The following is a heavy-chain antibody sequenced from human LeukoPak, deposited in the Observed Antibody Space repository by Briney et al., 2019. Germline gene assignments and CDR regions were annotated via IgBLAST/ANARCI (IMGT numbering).Heavy chain of an antibody. V-gene: IGHV1-69*06. J-gene: IGHJ5*02. Sequence: ASVKVSCKASGGTFSSYAISWVRQAPGQGLEWMGGIIPIFGTANYAQKFQGRVTITADKSTSTAYMELRSLRSDDTAVYYCARVGAWLEAWFDPWGQGTLVTISS. CDR3: ARVGAWLEAWFDP. CDR1: GGTFSSYA. CDR2: IIPIFGTA. D-gene: IGHD5-12*01.